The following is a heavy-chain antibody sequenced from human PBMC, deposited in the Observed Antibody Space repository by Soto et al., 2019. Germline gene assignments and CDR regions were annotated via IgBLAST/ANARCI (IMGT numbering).Heavy chain of an antibody. Sequence: SGPTLVNPTQTLTLTCTFPGFSLSTSGMCVSWIRQPPGKALEWLALIDWDDDKRYSPSLKSRLTITKDTSKNQVVLTMTNMDPVDTATYYCAHRQPIYYGSGENWFDPWGQGTLVTVSS. V-gene: IGHV2-5*08. CDR2: IDWDDDK. CDR3: AHRQPIYYGSGENWFDP. D-gene: IGHD3-10*01. J-gene: IGHJ5*02. CDR1: GFSLSTSGMC.